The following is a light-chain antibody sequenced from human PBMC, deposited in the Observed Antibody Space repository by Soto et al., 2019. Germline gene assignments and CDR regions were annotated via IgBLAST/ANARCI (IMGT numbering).Light chain of an antibody. CDR2: DAS. CDR1: QSVSSY. Sequence: EIVLTQSPATLSLSPGERATLSCRASQSVSSYLAWYQQKPGQAPRLLIYDASNRATAIPARFSGSGSGTDFTLTISSLEPEDFAVYYCQQRSNWPPRVTFGGGTKVEIK. J-gene: IGKJ4*01. V-gene: IGKV3-11*01. CDR3: QQRSNWPPRVT.